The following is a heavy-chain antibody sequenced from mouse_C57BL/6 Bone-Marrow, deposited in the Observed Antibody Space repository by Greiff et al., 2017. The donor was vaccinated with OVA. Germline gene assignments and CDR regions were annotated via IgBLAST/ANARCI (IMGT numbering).Heavy chain of an antibody. V-gene: IGHV6-6*01. CDR3: TRHYCGSSYRYWYFDV. J-gene: IGHJ1*03. Sequence: EVKLVESGGGLVQPGGSMKLSCAASGFTFSDAWMDWVRQSPEKGLEWVADIRNKANNHATYYAESVKVRITISRDDSKSSVYLQMNSLRAEDTGMYYCTRHYCGSSYRYWYFDVWGKGTTVTVSS. CDR1: GFTFSDAW. CDR2: IRNKANNHAT. D-gene: IGHD1-1*01.